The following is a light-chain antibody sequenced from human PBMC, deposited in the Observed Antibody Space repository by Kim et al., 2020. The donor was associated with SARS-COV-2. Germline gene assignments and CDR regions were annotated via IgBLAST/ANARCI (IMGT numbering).Light chain of an antibody. CDR1: QSVSSSY. V-gene: IGKV3-20*01. CDR3: QQYGYSLS. Sequence: LSPRERATLSCRASQSVSSSYLAWYQLSPGQAPRLLIYGASSRATGIPDRFSGGGSGTDFTLTISRLEPEDFAVYYCQQYGYSLSFGGGTKVDIK. CDR2: GAS. J-gene: IGKJ4*01.